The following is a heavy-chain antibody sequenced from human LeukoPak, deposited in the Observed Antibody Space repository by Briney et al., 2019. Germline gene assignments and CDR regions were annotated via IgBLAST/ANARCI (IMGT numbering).Heavy chain of an antibody. CDR1: GYSFTSYW. V-gene: IGHV5-51*01. J-gene: IGHJ4*02. D-gene: IGHD2-15*01. CDR2: IYPGDSDT. Sequence: GESLKISCKGSGYSFTSYWIGWVRQMPGKGLEWMGIIYPGDSDTRYSPSFQGQVTISADKSISTAYLQWSSLKASDTAMYYCARGPYDHHGYCSGGSCYGAFDYWGQGTLVTVSS. CDR3: ARGPYDHHGYCSGGSCYGAFDY.